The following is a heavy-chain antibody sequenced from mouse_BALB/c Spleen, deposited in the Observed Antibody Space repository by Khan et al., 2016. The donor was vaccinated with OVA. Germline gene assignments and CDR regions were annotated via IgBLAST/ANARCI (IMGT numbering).Heavy chain of an antibody. D-gene: IGHD2-3*01. CDR3: ARPAYDGYYDY. V-gene: IGHV1S137*01. Sequence: QVQLQQSGPELVRPGVSVKISCKGSGYTFIDYAMYWVRQSHAKSLEWIGLISTYSGNTNYNQKFRGKATMTVDKSSSTAYMELARLTSEDSAIYYCARPAYDGYYDYWGQGTTLTVSS. CDR1: GYTFIDYA. CDR2: ISTYSGNT. J-gene: IGHJ2*01.